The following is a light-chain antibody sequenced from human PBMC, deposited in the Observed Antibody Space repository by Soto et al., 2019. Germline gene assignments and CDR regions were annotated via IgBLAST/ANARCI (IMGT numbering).Light chain of an antibody. CDR2: DAS. CDR3: QQRSNWPQWK. CDR1: QSVSSY. J-gene: IGKJ1*01. V-gene: IGKV3-11*01. Sequence: EIVLTQSPATLSLSPGERATLSCRASQSVSSYLAWYQQKPGQAPRLLIYDASNRATGIPARFSGSGSGTDFTLTISSLEPEDFAVYYCQQRSNWPQWKFGQGTKADI.